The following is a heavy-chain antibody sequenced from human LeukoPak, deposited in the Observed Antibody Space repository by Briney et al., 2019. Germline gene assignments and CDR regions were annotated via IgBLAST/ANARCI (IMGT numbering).Heavy chain of an antibody. V-gene: IGHV3-74*01. J-gene: IGHJ4*02. D-gene: IGHD5-18*01. CDR3: ARDGKRGYSYGYTDY. CDR2: INSDGSST. Sequence: GGSLRLSCAASGFTFSSYWMLWVRQAPGKGLVWVSRINSDGSSTSYADSVKGRFTISRDNAKNTLYLQMNGLRAEDTALYYCARDGKRGYSYGYTDYWGQGTLVTVSS. CDR1: GFTFSSYW.